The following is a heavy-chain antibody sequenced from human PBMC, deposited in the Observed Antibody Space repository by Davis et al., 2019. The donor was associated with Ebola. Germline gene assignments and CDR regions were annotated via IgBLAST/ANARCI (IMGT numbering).Heavy chain of an antibody. CDR2: ISGFNTNT. D-gene: IGHD3-9*01. J-gene: IGHJ4*02. CDR1: GYTFTSYG. Sequence: ASVTVSRMSSGYTFTSYGLVWVRQAPGLGLEWMGWISGFNTNTNFAQKFQGRVTVSKDTSTNTAYMDLRSLTSDDTAIYYCARAPNYDVLTGTSSYYFDYWGQGTLVTVSS. V-gene: IGHV1-18*04. CDR3: ARAPNYDVLTGTSSYYFDY.